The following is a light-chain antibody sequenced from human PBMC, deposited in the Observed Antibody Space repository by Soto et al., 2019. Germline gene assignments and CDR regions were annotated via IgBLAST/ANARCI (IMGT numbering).Light chain of an antibody. CDR2: EVN. V-gene: IGLV2-8*01. CDR1: SSDVGGYNY. J-gene: IGLJ2*01. Sequence: QSALTQPPSASGSPGQSVTIYCTGTSSDVGGYNYVSWYQQHPGKAPKLMIFEVNQRPSGVPDRFSGSKSGNTASLTVSGLQAADEADYYCSSFAVINNVVFGGGTKLTVL. CDR3: SSFAVINNVV.